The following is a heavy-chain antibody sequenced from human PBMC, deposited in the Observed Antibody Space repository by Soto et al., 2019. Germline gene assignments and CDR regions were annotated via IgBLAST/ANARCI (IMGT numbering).Heavy chain of an antibody. Sequence: QVQLVQSGAEVKKPGSSLKVSCKVFGETLNSNPIGWVRQAPGQGLEWVGGIVPLSDRTNYAQELQGRVTVTADGSTSTVYMELGNLKSDDTAVYYCARKSGRDCHSGGGCFSLDVWGQGSLITVSS. V-gene: IGHV1-69*01. CDR3: ARKSGRDCHSGGGCFSLDV. J-gene: IGHJ4*02. CDR1: GETLNSNP. CDR2: IVPLSDRT. D-gene: IGHD2-15*01.